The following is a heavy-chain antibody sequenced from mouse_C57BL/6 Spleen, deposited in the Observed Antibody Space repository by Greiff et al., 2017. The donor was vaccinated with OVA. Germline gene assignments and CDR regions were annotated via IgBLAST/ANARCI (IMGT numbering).Heavy chain of an antibody. V-gene: IGHV1-5*01. CDR1: GYTFTSYW. D-gene: IGHD1-1*01. Sequence: VQLQQSGTVLARPGASVKMSCKTSGYTFTSYWMHWVKQRPGQGLEWIGAIYPGNSDTSYNQKFKGKAKLTAVTSASTAYMELSSLTNEDSAVYYCTRRESYGSSPYWYFDVWGTGTTVTVSS. CDR3: TRRESYGSSPYWYFDV. CDR2: IYPGNSDT. J-gene: IGHJ1*03.